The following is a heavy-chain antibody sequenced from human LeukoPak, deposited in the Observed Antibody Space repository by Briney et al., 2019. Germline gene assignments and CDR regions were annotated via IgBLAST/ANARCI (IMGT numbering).Heavy chain of an antibody. CDR2: IYYNGVT. V-gene: IGHV4-59*12. CDR3: ARDYGENWFDP. D-gene: IGHD4-17*01. CDR1: GASISSFY. Sequence: SETLSLTCTVSGASISSFYWSWIRQPPGKGLEWIGYIYYNGVTKHNPSLKSRVTISVDTSKNQFSLNLRSVTAADTAVYYCARDYGENWFDPWGQGTLVTVSS. J-gene: IGHJ5*02.